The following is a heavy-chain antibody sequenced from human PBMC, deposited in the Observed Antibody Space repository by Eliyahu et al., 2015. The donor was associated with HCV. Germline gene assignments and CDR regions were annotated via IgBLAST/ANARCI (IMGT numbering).Heavy chain of an antibody. Sequence: EVQLLESGGGLVQPGGSLRLSCAASGFTFSSYAMSWVRQAPGKGLEWVSAISGSGGSTYYADSVKGRFTISRDNSKNTLYLQMNSLRAEDTAVYYCAKDLPRTATPSNYGMDVWGQGTTVTVSS. V-gene: IGHV3-23*01. CDR3: AKDLPRTATPSNYGMDV. J-gene: IGHJ6*02. CDR1: GFTFSSYA. CDR2: ISGSGGST. D-gene: IGHD2-15*01.